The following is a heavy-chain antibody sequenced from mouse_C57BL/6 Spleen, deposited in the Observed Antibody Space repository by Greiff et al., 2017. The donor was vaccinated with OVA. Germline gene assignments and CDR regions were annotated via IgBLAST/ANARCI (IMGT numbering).Heavy chain of an antibody. Sequence: VQLQQPGAELVRPGTSVKLSCKASGYTFTSYWMHWVKQRPGQGLEWIGVIDPSDSYTNYNQKFKGKATLTVDTSSSTAYMQLSSLTSEDSAVYYCARMWDNSDWGQGTTLTVSS. CDR2: IDPSDSYT. CDR3: ARMWDNSD. CDR1: GYTFTSYW. V-gene: IGHV1-59*01. J-gene: IGHJ2*01. D-gene: IGHD1-3*01.